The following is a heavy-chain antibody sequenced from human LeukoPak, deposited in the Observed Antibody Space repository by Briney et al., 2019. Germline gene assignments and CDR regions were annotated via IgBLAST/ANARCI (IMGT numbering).Heavy chain of an antibody. J-gene: IGHJ4*02. CDR1: GFTFSSYW. CDR3: AREGPHSGSYYTFDY. CDR2: IKQDGSEK. Sequence: PGGSLRLSRAASGFTFSSYWMSWVRQAPGKGLEWVANIKQDGSEKYYVDSVKGRFIISRDNAKNSLYLQMNSLRAEDTAVYYCAREGPHSGSYYTFDYWGQGTLVTVSS. V-gene: IGHV3-7*01. D-gene: IGHD1-26*01.